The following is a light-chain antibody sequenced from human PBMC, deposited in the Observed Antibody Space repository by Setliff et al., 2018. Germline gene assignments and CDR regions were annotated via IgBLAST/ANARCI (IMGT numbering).Light chain of an antibody. CDR3: SSYTGNTLI. CDR2: DVT. CDR1: SRDVGSYDF. Sequence: QSALTQPASVSGSPGQSITISCIGSSRDVGSYDFVSWYQQHPGKAPKLIIYDVTGRPSGVSDRFSGSKSGNTASLTISGLQAGDEADYYCSSYTGNTLIFAAGTKVTVL. J-gene: IGLJ1*01. V-gene: IGLV2-14*03.